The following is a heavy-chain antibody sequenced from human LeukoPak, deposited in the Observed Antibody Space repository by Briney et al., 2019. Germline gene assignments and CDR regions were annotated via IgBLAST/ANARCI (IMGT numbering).Heavy chain of an antibody. V-gene: IGHV3-21*01. CDR1: GFNLRAYN. CDR2: ISSSSSYI. D-gene: IGHD5-18*01. CDR3: ARDSGGYSYGY. Sequence: PGGSLRLSCAASGFNLRAYNMNWVRQAPGKGLEWVSSISSSSSYIYYADSVKGRFTISRDNAKNSLYLQMNSPRAEDTAVYYCARDSGGYSYGYWGQGTLVTVSS. J-gene: IGHJ4*02.